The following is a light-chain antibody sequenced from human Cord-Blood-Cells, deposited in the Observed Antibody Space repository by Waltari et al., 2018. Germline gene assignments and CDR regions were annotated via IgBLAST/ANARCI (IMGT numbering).Light chain of an antibody. J-gene: IGLJ3*02. CDR2: EDN. Sequence: NFMLTQPHSVSESPGKTVTISCPRSSGSIASNYVQWYPQRPGSAPTTVIYEDNQRPSGVPDRFSGSIDSSSNSASLTISGLKTEDEADYYCQSYDSSNWVFGGGTKLTVL. V-gene: IGLV6-57*03. CDR3: QSYDSSNWV. CDR1: SGSIASNY.